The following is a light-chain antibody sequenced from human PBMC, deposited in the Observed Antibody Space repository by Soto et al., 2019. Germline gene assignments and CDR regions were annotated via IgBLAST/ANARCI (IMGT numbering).Light chain of an antibody. CDR3: QQSYITPYT. CDR2: AAS. Sequence: DIQMTQSPPSLSASVGDTVTITCRASQSISVHLNWYQQKPGKVPKLLLYAASNLQSGVPPRFSGSGSETDFALTISSLQPEDFATYYCQQSYITPYTFGQGTKLQIK. V-gene: IGKV1-39*01. J-gene: IGKJ2*01. CDR1: QSISVH.